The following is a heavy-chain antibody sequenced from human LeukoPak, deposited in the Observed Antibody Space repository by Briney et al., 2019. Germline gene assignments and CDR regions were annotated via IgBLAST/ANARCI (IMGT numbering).Heavy chain of an antibody. D-gene: IGHD3-3*01. CDR2: ISSSSSTI. CDR3: ARGSLLRFLEWLFDY. J-gene: IGHJ4*02. V-gene: IGHV3-48*01. CDR1: GFTFSSYS. Sequence: GGSLRLSCAASGFTFSSYSMNWVRQAPGKGLEWVSYISSSSSTIYYADSVKGRFTISRDNAKNSLYLQMNSLRAEDTAVYYCARGSLLRFLEWLFDYWGQGTLVTVSS.